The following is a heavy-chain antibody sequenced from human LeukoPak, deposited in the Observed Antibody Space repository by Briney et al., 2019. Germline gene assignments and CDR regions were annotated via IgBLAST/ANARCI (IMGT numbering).Heavy chain of an antibody. J-gene: IGHJ6*02. V-gene: IGHV3-23*01. CDR2: ISGSGGST. CDR3: GKSLRMGNYFYGMDV. D-gene: IGHD3-10*01. Sequence: QPGGSLRPSCAASGFTFSTYAMSWVRQAPGKGLDWVSAISGSGGSTYYADSVKGRFTISRDNSKNTLYLQMNSLSAEDTAVYYCGKSLRMGNYFYGMDVWGQGTTVTVSS. CDR1: GFTFSTYA.